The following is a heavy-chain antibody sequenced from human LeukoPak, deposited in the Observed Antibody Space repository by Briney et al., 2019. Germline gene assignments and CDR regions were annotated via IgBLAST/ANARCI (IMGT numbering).Heavy chain of an antibody. Sequence: GGSLRLSCAASGFTFSRYAMSWVRQAPGKGLEWVSAISGSGGSTYYADSVKGRFTISRDNSKNTLYLEMNSPRAEDTAVYYCAKDLFDGNPLFHFDYWGQGTLVTVSS. CDR1: GFTFSRYA. D-gene: IGHD3-9*01. V-gene: IGHV3-23*01. CDR3: AKDLFDGNPLFHFDY. J-gene: IGHJ4*02. CDR2: ISGSGGST.